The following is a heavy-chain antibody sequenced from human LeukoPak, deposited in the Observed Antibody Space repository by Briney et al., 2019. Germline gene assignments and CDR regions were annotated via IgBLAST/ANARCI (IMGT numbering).Heavy chain of an antibody. V-gene: IGHV1-69*06. CDR2: IIPIFGTA. J-gene: IGHJ5*02. CDR1: GGTFSSYA. CDR3: ARYYDILTGSHNWFDP. D-gene: IGHD3-9*01. Sequence: GASVKVSRKASGGTFSSYAISWVRQAPGQGLEWMGGIIPIFGTANYAQKFQGRVTITADKSTSTAYMELSSLRSEDTAVYYCARYYDILTGSHNWFDPWGQGTLVTVSS.